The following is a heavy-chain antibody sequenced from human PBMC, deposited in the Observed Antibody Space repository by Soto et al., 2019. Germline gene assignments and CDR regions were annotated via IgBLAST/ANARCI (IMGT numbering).Heavy chain of an antibody. D-gene: IGHD5-18*01. CDR1: GYTFSNYG. Sequence: ASVKVSCKASGYTFSNYGISWVRQGPGQGLEWMGWISGYNGNTHYEEKVQDRIKMTTDTSTSTAYLELRSLRSDDTAVYFCARDPGFGFGYSYAFAMDVWGQGTTVTVSS. J-gene: IGHJ6*02. V-gene: IGHV1-18*01. CDR2: ISGYNGNT. CDR3: ARDPGFGFGYSYAFAMDV.